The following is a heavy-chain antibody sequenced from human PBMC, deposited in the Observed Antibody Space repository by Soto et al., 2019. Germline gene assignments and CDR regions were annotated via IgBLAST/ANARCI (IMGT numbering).Heavy chain of an antibody. CDR1: GYSFTSYW. Sequence: GESLKISCKGSGYSFTSYWIGWVRQMPGKGLEWMGIIYPGDSDTRYSPSFQGQVTISADKSISTAYLQWSSLKASDTAMYYCASGRRYYNFYDAFDIWGQGTMVTVSS. CDR2: IYPGDSDT. V-gene: IGHV5-51*01. J-gene: IGHJ3*02. D-gene: IGHD3-10*01. CDR3: ASGRRYYNFYDAFDI.